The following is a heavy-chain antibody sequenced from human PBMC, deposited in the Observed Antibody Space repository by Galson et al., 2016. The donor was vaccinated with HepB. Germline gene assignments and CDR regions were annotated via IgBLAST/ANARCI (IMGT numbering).Heavy chain of an antibody. CDR1: GFSFSDYW. V-gene: IGHV3-7*04. CDR2: IRRDGSQT. D-gene: IGHD6-19*01. Sequence: SLRLSCAASGFSFSDYWMDWVRQAPGKGLEWVSNIRRDGSQTYYEGSVKGRFTISRDNFQNSLFLHMNSLRTEDTAVYYCARAQWKKGRRSDYFDYWGQGALVTVSS. J-gene: IGHJ4*02. CDR3: ARAQWKKGRRSDYFDY.